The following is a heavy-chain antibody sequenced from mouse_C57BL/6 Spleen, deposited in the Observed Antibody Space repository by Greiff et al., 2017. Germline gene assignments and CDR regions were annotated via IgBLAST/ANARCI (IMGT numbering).Heavy chain of an antibody. J-gene: IGHJ4*01. CDR2: IDPSDSYT. CDR1: GYTFTSYW. V-gene: IGHV1-69*01. D-gene: IGHD1-2*01. Sequence: VQLQQPGAELVMPGASVKLSCKASGYTFTSYWMHWVKQRPGQGLEWIGEIDPSDSYTNYNQKFKGKSPLTVDKSSSTAYLQLSSLTSEDSAVYYCARRRDGAMDYWGQGTSVTVSS. CDR3: ARRRDGAMDY.